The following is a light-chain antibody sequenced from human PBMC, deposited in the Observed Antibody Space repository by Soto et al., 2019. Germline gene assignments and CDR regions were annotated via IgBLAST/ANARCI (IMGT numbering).Light chain of an antibody. J-gene: IGLJ3*02. CDR2: KVS. V-gene: IGLV2-14*01. CDR1: SNDIGGYNY. CDR3: SSYSTPTTPQRV. Sequence: QSVLTQPASVSGSPGQSITILCTGSSNDIGGYNYVSWYQQHPGRAPKLVIYKVSDRPSGVSTRFSASKSGNTASLTISGLQAEDEADYYCSSYSTPTTPQRVFGGGTKLTVL.